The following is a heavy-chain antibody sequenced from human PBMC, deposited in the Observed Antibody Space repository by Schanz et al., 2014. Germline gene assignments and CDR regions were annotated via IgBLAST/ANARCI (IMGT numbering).Heavy chain of an antibody. CDR1: GFGFSSYS. Sequence: EVQLVESGGGLIQPGGSLRLSCAASGFGFSSYSMNWVRQAPGKGLEWVSYISGSSRTIYYADSVKGRFTISRDNSKNTVYIQMNSLRAEDTAVYYCARGGPAYDCDDWGQGTLVTVSS. CDR3: ARGGPAYDCDD. D-gene: IGHD2-21*01. J-gene: IGHJ4*02. V-gene: IGHV3-48*01. CDR2: ISGSSRTI.